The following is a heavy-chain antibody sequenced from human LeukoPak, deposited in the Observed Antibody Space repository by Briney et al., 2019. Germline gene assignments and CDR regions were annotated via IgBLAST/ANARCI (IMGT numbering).Heavy chain of an antibody. D-gene: IGHD6-19*01. Sequence: PGGSLRLSCAASGFIFSTYGMHWVRQAPGKGLEWVAVISYDGSTKYYVDSVKGRFTISRDNSKNTLYLQMNSLRAEDTAVYYCARDQGLLVVAGRFGYWGQGTLVTVSS. J-gene: IGHJ4*02. CDR2: ISYDGSTK. CDR1: GFIFSTYG. V-gene: IGHV3-30*03. CDR3: ARDQGLLVVAGRFGY.